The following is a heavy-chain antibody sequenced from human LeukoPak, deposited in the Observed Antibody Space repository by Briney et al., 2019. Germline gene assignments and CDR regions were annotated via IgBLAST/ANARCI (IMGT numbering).Heavy chain of an antibody. D-gene: IGHD1-26*01. J-gene: IGHJ6*03. V-gene: IGHV4-4*07. Sequence: SETLXLTXXXSXXXXXNXXWGWIRQPAGRGLDWIGRISSTGNTAYSRSLQSRVTMSVDTSKSQFSLKLNSVTAADTAVYYCARVPPSYSDSSKIYYYYYVDVWGKGTPVTVSS. CDR3: ARVPPSYSDSSKIYYYYYVDV. CDR1: XXXXXNXX. CDR2: ISSTGNT.